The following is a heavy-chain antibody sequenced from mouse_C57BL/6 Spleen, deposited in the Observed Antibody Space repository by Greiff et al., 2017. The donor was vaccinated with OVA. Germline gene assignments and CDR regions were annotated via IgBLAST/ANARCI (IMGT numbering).Heavy chain of an antibody. D-gene: IGHD1-1*01. CDR1: GYTFTDYN. CDR3: SYGSSYGYFDV. J-gene: IGHJ1*03. CDR2: INPNNGGT. V-gene: IGHV1-22*01. Sequence: EVQLQQSGPELVKPGASVKMSCKASGYTFTDYNMHWVKQSHGKSLEWIGYINPNNGGTSYNQKFKGKATLTVNKSSSTAYMELRSLTSEDSAVYYCSYGSSYGYFDVWGTGTTVTVSS.